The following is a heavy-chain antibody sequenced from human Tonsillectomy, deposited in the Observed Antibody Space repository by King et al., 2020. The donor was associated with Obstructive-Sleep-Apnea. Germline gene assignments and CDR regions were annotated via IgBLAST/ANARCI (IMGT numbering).Heavy chain of an antibody. CDR3: VKTDRSSYGYSDY. V-gene: IGHV3-23*04. D-gene: IGHD5-18*01. J-gene: IGHJ4*02. Sequence: VQLVESGGGLVHPGGSLRLSCAASGFTFSSFAMSWVRQAPGKGLEWVSTIVGSGAKTYYVDSVKGRFTISRDNSQNRLYVQMNSLGAEDTAVYYCVKTDRSSYGYSDYWGQGTLVTVSS. CDR2: IVGSGAKT. CDR1: GFTFSSFA.